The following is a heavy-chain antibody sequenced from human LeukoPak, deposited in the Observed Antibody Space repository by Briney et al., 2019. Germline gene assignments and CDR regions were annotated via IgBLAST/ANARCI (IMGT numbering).Heavy chain of an antibody. J-gene: IGHJ3*02. D-gene: IGHD1-14*01. CDR3: ARLGVYNRSPRAFDI. CDR2: ISHTGST. CDR1: GGSLDSSGW. V-gene: IGHV4-4*02. Sequence: SETLSLTCAISGGSLDSSGWWTWGRQPPGKGLEWVGEISHTGSTKFNPSLQSRVIISGDMSKNQFSLNLTSVTAADTAVYFCARLGVYNRSPRAFDIWGHGTMVTVSS.